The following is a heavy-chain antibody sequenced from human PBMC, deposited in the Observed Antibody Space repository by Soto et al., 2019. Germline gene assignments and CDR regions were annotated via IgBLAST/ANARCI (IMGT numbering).Heavy chain of an antibody. CDR2: ISWNSGRL. V-gene: IGHV3-9*01. J-gene: IGHJ4*02. D-gene: IGHD1-26*01. Sequence: EVQLVESGGGLVQPGRSLRLSCVAAGFTFDDYAMHWVRQVPGEGLEWVSGISWNSGRLDYADSVQGRFTISRDNAKNSLYLPMNCLRPEDTALYFCVKDLGGSHWGGHFDSWGQGALVTVSS. CDR1: GFTFDDYA. CDR3: VKDLGGSHWGGHFDS.